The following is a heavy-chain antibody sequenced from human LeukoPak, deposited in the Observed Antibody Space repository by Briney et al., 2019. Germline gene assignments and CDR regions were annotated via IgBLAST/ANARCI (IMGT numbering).Heavy chain of an antibody. J-gene: IGHJ4*02. CDR2: ISAYNGNT. D-gene: IGHD2-2*02. Sequence: ASVKVSCKASGYTFTSYGIIWVRQAPGQGLEWMGWISAYNGNTNYAQKLQGRVTMTTDTSTSTAYMELRSLRSDDTAVYYCARTLVPAAIPHNFDYWGQGTLVTVSS. CDR3: ARTLVPAAIPHNFDY. CDR1: GYTFTSYG. V-gene: IGHV1-18*01.